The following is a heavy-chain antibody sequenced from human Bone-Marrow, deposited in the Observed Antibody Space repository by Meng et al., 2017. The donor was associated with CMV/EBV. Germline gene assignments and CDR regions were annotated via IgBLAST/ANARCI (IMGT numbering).Heavy chain of an antibody. J-gene: IGHJ4*02. D-gene: IGHD3-3*01. CDR2: INPNSGGT. Sequence: QVQLVQSGAEVKKPGASVKVSCKASGYTFTGYYMHWVRQAPGQGLEWMGWINPNSGGTNYAQKFQGRVTMTRDTSISTAYMELSRLRSDDTTVYYCARDQTIFGVVITNYFDYWGQGTLVTFSS. CDR3: ARDQTIFGVVITNYFDY. CDR1: GYTFTGYY. V-gene: IGHV1-2*02.